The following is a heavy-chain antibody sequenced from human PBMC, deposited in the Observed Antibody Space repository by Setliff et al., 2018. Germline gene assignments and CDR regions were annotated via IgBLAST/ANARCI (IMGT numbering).Heavy chain of an antibody. CDR1: GFSLSNARMG. V-gene: IGHV2-26*01. CDR3: ARDSTLYSGYYSMNV. Sequence: SGPTLVNPTETLTLTCTVSGFSLSNARMGVSWIRQPPGKALEWLAHIFSNDEKSYSTSLKSRLTITKDTSKNQVVLTMTNMDPVDTATYFCARDSTLYSGYYSMNVWGQGTTVTVSS. CDR2: IFSNDEK. D-gene: IGHD3-22*01. J-gene: IGHJ6*02.